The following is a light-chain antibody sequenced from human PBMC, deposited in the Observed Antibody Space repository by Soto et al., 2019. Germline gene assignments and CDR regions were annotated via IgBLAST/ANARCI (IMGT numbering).Light chain of an antibody. CDR3: QQRNPLT. Sequence: EIVLTQSPATLSLSPGERATLSCRASQSISTYLAWYQQKPGQAPRLLIYDASNRATGIPARFSGGGSGTDFTLTISSLEPEDFAFYYCQQRNPLTFGGGTKVEIK. CDR2: DAS. J-gene: IGKJ4*01. V-gene: IGKV3-11*01. CDR1: QSISTY.